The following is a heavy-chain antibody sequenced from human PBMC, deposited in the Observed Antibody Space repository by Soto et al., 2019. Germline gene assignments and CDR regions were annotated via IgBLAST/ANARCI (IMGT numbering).Heavy chain of an antibody. Sequence: HPGGSLRLSCAASGFTFSSYGMHWVRQAPGKGLEWVAVISYDGSNKYYADSVKGRFTISRDNSKNTLYLQMNSLRAEDTAVYYCAKEPRRWQLEGYYYYGMDVWGQGTTVTVSS. CDR3: AKEPRRWQLEGYYYYGMDV. CDR2: ISYDGSNK. D-gene: IGHD6-6*01. CDR1: GFTFSSYG. J-gene: IGHJ6*02. V-gene: IGHV3-30*18.